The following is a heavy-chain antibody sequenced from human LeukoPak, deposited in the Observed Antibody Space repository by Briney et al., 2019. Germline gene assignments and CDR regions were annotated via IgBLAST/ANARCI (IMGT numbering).Heavy chain of an antibody. CDR3: ASVYRDGYNYDLDY. V-gene: IGHV1-18*01. J-gene: IGHJ4*02. Sequence: ASVKVSCKASVYTFTSYGISWVRQAPGQGLEWMGWISAYNGNTNYAQKLQGRVTMTTDTSTSTAYMELSSLTSDETAVYYCASVYRDGYNYDLDYWGGGALVTVSS. D-gene: IGHD5-12*01. CDR1: VYTFTSYG. CDR2: ISAYNGNT.